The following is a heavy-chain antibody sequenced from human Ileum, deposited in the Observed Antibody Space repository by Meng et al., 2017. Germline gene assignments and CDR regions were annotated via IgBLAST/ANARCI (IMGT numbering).Heavy chain of an antibody. V-gene: IGHV3-20*04. Sequence: GGSLRLSCAASVFTFDDYDMIWVRQAPGKGLEWVSGINWNGGSTGYADSVKGRFTISRDNAKNSLYLQMNSLRGEDTALYYCARDRGSLYSSDWFDLWGQGTQVTVSS. J-gene: IGHJ5*02. CDR1: VFTFDDYD. CDR3: ARDRGSLYSSDWFDL. CDR2: INWNGGST. D-gene: IGHD3-22*01.